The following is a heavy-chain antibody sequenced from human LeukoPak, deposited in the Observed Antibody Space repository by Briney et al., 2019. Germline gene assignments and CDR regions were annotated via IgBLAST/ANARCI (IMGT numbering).Heavy chain of an antibody. V-gene: IGHV1-46*01. Sequence: GASVKVSCKASGYTFTSYYMHWVRQAPGQGLEWMGIINPSGGSTSYAQKFQGRVTITADESTSTAYMELSSLRSEDTAMYYCARSAFHYDSSGYYPQSAIDYWGQGTLVTVSS. CDR2: INPSGGST. J-gene: IGHJ4*02. CDR3: ARSAFHYDSSGYYPQSAIDY. CDR1: GYTFTSYY. D-gene: IGHD3-22*01.